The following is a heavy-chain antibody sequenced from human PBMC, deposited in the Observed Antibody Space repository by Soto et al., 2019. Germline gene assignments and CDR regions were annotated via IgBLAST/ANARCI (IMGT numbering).Heavy chain of an antibody. Sequence: GGSLRLSCAASGFTFSTYGMHWVRQAPGKGLEWVAVIWYDGSNKYYVDSVKGRFSISRDNSKNTLYLQMSSLTSDDTAVYYCARGYSYATGMDVWGQGTAVTVSS. CDR2: IWYDGSNK. CDR3: ARGYSYATGMDV. V-gene: IGHV3-33*01. CDR1: GFTFSTYG. J-gene: IGHJ6*02. D-gene: IGHD2-8*01.